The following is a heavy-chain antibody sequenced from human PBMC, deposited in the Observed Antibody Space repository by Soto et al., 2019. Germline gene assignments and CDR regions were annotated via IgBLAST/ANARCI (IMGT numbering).Heavy chain of an antibody. J-gene: IGHJ5*02. Sequence: QVQLQESGPGLVKPSQTLSLTCTVSGGSISSGGYYWSWIRQHPGKGLEWIGYIYYSGSTYYNPSLKSRVTISVDTSKNQCSLKLSSVPAADTAVYYCARLGGYSSACWFDPWGQGTLVTVSS. CDR1: GGSISSGGYY. V-gene: IGHV4-31*03. CDR2: IYYSGST. D-gene: IGHD6-19*01. CDR3: ARLGGYSSACWFDP.